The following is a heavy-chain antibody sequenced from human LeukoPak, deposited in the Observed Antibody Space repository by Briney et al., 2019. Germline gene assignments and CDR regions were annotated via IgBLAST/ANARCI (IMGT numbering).Heavy chain of an antibody. CDR1: GFIASSNY. D-gene: IGHD1-1*01. V-gene: IGHV3-53*01. CDR2: IYSGGST. Sequence: GGSLRPSCAASGFIASSNYMSWARQAPGKGLEWVSVIYSGGSTYYADSVKGQFTISRDNSKNTLYLQMNSLRAEDTAVYYCARVGGRNDEWFDYWGQGTLVTVSS. J-gene: IGHJ4*02. CDR3: ARVGGRNDEWFDY.